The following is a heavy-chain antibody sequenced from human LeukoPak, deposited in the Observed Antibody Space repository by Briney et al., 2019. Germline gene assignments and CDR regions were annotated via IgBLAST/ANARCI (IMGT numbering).Heavy chain of an antibody. D-gene: IGHD5-24*01. J-gene: IGHJ6*03. Sequence: GSLRLSCAASGFTFSNYGMHWFRQAPGKGLEWLAIMWYDGSIKYYADSAKGRFTISRDNSKNTVFLQMNSLRGEDTAVYYCARGRDGYNYYYYYYMDVWGKGTTVTVSS. CDR1: GFTFSNYG. CDR2: MWYDGSIK. V-gene: IGHV3-33*02. CDR3: ARGRDGYNYYYYYYMDV.